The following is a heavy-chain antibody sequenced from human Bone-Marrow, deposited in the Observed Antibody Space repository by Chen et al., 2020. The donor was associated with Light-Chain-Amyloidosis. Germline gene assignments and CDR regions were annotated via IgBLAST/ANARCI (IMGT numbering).Heavy chain of an antibody. Sequence: EVQLEQSGPEVTKPGESLKISCKGSGYTFPNYWIGWVRQMPGKGLEWMGVIYPDDSDARYSPSFEGQVTISADKSITTAYLQWRSPKASDTAMYYCARRRDGYNFDYWGQGTLVTVSS. D-gene: IGHD5-12*01. CDR2: IYPDDSDA. V-gene: IGHV5-51*01. J-gene: IGHJ4*02. CDR3: ARRRDGYNFDY. CDR1: GYTFPNYW.